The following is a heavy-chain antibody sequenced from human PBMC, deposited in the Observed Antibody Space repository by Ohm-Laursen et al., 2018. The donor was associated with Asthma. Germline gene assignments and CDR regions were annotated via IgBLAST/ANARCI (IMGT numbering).Heavy chain of an antibody. D-gene: IGHD2-21*02. CDR1: GFTFSSYG. CDR3: ARRDFSGGDPSAAFDI. Sequence: SLRLSRSASGFTFSSYGMHWVRQAPGKGLEWVAVISYDGSNKYYADSVKGRFTISRDNSKNTLYMQMNSLRAEDTAVYYCARRDFSGGDPSAAFDIWGQGTMVTVSS. J-gene: IGHJ3*02. CDR2: ISYDGSNK. V-gene: IGHV3-30*03.